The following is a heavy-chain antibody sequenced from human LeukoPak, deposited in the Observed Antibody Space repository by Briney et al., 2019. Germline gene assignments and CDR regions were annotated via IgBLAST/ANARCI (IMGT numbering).Heavy chain of an antibody. CDR1: GGSFSGYY. CDR3: ARGGIHRPDDY. V-gene: IGHV4-59*12. D-gene: IGHD2-2*01. Sequence: SETLSLTCAVYGGSFSGYYWSWIRQPPGKGLEWIGYIYYSGSTNYNPSLKSRVTISVDTSKNQFSLKLSSVTAADTAVYYCARGGIHRPDDYWGQGTLVTVSS. J-gene: IGHJ4*02. CDR2: IYYSGST.